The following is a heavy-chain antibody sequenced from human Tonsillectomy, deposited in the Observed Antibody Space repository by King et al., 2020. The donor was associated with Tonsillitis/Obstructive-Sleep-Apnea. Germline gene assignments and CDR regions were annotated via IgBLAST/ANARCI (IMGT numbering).Heavy chain of an antibody. Sequence: VQLVESGGVVVQPGGSLRLSCAASGFTFDDYTMHWVRQTPGKGLEWVSLISWDGGSTYYADSVKGRFTISRDNSKNSLYLQMNSLRTEDTALYYCAKDIGYCSGGSCQVGYYFDDWGQGTLVTVSS. CDR3: AKDIGYCSGGSCQVGYYFDD. D-gene: IGHD2-15*01. CDR2: ISWDGGST. J-gene: IGHJ4*02. V-gene: IGHV3-43*01. CDR1: GFTFDDYT.